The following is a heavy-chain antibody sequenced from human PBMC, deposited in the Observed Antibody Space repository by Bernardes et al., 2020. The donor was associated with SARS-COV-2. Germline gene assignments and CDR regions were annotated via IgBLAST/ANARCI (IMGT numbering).Heavy chain of an antibody. CDR1: GFTFTNSA. J-gene: IGHJ4*02. Sequence: GGSLRLSCATSGFTFTNSAMTWVRQAPGKGLEWVGVIRSKPYGGTTEYAASVKGRFIISRDDSKSFVYLQMNSLKIEDTAVYFCAGSFYAFYLDYWGQGTPVTVSS. CDR2: IRSKPYGGTT. V-gene: IGHV3-49*04. CDR3: AGSFYAFYLDY. D-gene: IGHD1-26*01.